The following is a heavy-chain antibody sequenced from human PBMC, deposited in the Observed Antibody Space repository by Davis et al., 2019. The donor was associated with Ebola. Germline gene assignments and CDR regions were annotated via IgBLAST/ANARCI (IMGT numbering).Heavy chain of an antibody. Sequence: ASVKVSCKASGYTFTSYGISWVRQAPGQGLEWMGWISAYNGNTNYAQKLQGRVTMTTDTSTSTAYMELRSLRSDDTAVYYCARPPPRNCGQQLLQEECGGEWGQGTLVTVSS. CDR3: ARPPPRNCGQQLLQEECGGE. D-gene: IGHD6-13*01. J-gene: IGHJ4*02. V-gene: IGHV1-18*01. CDR1: GYTFTSYG. CDR2: ISAYNGNT.